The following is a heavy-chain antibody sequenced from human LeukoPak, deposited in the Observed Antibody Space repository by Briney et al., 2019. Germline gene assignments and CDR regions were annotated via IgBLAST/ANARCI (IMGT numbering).Heavy chain of an antibody. CDR3: ARDSDYDYDWGSYRFFVGGAFDI. CDR1: GGSISSYY. CDR2: IYYSGST. V-gene: IGHV4-59*01. J-gene: IGHJ3*02. D-gene: IGHD3-16*02. Sequence: SEALSLTCTVSGGSISSYYWSWIRQPPGKGLEWIGYIYYSGSTNYNPSLKSRVTISVDTSKNQFSLKLSSVTAADTAVYYCARDSDYDYDWGSYRFFVGGAFDIWGQGTMVTVSS.